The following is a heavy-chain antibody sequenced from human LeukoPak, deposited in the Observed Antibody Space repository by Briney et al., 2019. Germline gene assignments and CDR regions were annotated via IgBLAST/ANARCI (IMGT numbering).Heavy chain of an antibody. CDR3: ARGGSLGY. J-gene: IGHJ4*02. V-gene: IGHV3-48*03. CDR2: ISSSGSAI. CDR1: GLTFSSYE. D-gene: IGHD6-19*01. Sequence: TGGSLRLSCAASGLTFSSYEMNWVRQAPGKGLEWVSKISSSGSAIYYADSVKGRFTISRDNAKSTLYLQMNSLRAEDTAVYYCARGGSLGYWGQGTLVTVSS.